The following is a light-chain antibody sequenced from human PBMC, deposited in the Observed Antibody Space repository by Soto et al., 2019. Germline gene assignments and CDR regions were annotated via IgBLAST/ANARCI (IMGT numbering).Light chain of an antibody. J-gene: IGKJ2*01. CDR3: LQTYSSPRS. CDR2: TAS. V-gene: IGKV1-39*01. Sequence: DIQVTQSPASLSASVGEKVSITCRASQSIGTYLHWYQQKSGTAPKLLIYTASKLQTGVPSRFGGSGSGTDFTLTISSLQPEDFATYYCLQTYSSPRSFGQGTKLDIK. CDR1: QSIGTY.